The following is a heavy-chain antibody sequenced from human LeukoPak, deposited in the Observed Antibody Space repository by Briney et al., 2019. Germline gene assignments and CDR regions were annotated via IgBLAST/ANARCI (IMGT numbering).Heavy chain of an antibody. Sequence: GGSLRLSCAAAGFTFSDYYMSWIRQAPGKGLEWVAYISGSSSYTNYADSVKGSFTISRDNAKNSLYLQMNSLRADDTAVYYCARDEGGYSSGWVDYWGQGTLVTVSS. J-gene: IGHJ4*02. CDR3: ARDEGGYSSGWVDY. V-gene: IGHV3-11*05. CDR1: GFTFSDYY. D-gene: IGHD6-19*01. CDR2: ISGSSSYT.